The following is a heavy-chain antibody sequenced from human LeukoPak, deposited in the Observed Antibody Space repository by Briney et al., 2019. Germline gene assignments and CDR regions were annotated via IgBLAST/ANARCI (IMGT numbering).Heavy chain of an antibody. J-gene: IGHJ4*02. CDR1: GFTFSSYG. Sequence: GGSLRLSCAASGFTFSSYGMHWVRQAPGKGLEWVAFIRYDGSNKYYADSVKGRFTISRDNSKNTLYLQMNSLRAEDTAVYYCARAGSSSGPYYFDYWGQGTLVTVSS. CDR2: IRYDGSNK. D-gene: IGHD6-19*01. V-gene: IGHV3-30*02. CDR3: ARAGSSSGPYYFDY.